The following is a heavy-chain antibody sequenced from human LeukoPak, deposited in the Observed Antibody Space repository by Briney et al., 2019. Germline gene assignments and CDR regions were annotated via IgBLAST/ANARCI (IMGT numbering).Heavy chain of an antibody. J-gene: IGHJ4*02. CDR1: GFTFSTYE. Sequence: GGSLRLSCAVPGFTFSTYEMSWVRQAPGEGLEGGAYISSSGSTIYYADSVKGRVTISTDNAKNSLYLKMNSRRAEDTAVYYCASRGMVRGAHFDYWGQGTLATVSS. D-gene: IGHD3-10*01. CDR3: ASRGMVRGAHFDY. CDR2: ISSSGSTI. V-gene: IGHV3-48*03.